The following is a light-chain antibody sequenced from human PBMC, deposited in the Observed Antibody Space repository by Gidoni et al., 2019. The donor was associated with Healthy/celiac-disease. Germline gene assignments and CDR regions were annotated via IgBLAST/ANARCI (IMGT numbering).Light chain of an antibody. Sequence: EIVLTQSPATLSLSPGERATLSCRASQSISSYLAWYPQKPGQAPRLLIYDASNRATGIPARFSGSGSGTDFTLTISSLEPEDFAVYYCQQRTNWLTFGGGTRVEI. CDR3: QQRTNWLT. CDR2: DAS. J-gene: IGKJ4*01. CDR1: QSISSY. V-gene: IGKV3-11*01.